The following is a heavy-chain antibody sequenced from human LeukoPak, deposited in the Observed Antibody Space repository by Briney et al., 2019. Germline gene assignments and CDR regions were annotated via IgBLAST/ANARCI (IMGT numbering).Heavy chain of an antibody. CDR1: GFTFISYA. J-gene: IGHJ4*02. CDR2: ISGTGGST. D-gene: IGHD6-13*01. V-gene: IGHV3-23*01. Sequence: GGSLRLSCAASGFTFISYAMTWVRQAPGKGLQWVSTISGTGGSTFYADSVKGRFTISRDNSKNTMYLQMNSLRAEDTAVYYCAKSDSPYSSSWYPWGYWGQGTLVTVSS. CDR3: AKSDSPYSSSWYPWGY.